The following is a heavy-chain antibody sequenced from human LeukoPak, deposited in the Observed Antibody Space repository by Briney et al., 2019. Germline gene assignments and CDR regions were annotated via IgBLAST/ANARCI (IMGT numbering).Heavy chain of an antibody. CDR1: GGSISSGGYY. J-gene: IGHJ5*02. V-gene: IGHV4-30-2*01. CDR2: IYHSGST. D-gene: IGHD3-10*01. CDR3: ARDAGVYYYGSGGWFDP. Sequence: KSSETLSLTCTVSGGSISSGGYYWSWIRQPPEKGLEWIGYIYHSGSTYYNPSLKSRVTISVDRSKNQFSLKLSSVTAADTAVYYCARDAGVYYYGSGGWFDPWGQGTLVTVSS.